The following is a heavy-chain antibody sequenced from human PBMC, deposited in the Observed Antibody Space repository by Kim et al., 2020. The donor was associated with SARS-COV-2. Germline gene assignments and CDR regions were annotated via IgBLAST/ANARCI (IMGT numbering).Heavy chain of an antibody. CDR2: INTNTGNP. V-gene: IGHV7-4-1*02. Sequence: ASVKVSCKASGYTFTSSSVNWVRQAPGQGLEWMGWINTNTGNPTYAQGFTGRFVFSLDTSVSTAYLQISSLKAEDTAVYYCARDYEGLGYWGQGTLVTVSS. D-gene: IGHD3-22*01. CDR1: GYTFTSSS. J-gene: IGHJ4*02. CDR3: ARDYEGLGY.